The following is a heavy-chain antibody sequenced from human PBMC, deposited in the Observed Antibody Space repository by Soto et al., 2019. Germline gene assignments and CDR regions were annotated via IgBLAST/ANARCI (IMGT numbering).Heavy chain of an antibody. D-gene: IGHD5-18*01. CDR3: ERDRGYSYSQDGFDI. CDR2: ISAYIGNT. J-gene: IGHJ3*02. V-gene: IGHV1-18*01. Sequence: QVQVVQSGAEVKKPGASVKVSCKASGYTFTSYGISWVRPAPGQGLEWMGWISAYIGNTNYAQKLQGRVTMTTDTSTSTAYMELRSLRSGDTAVSYFERDRGYSYSQDGFDIWGRGTMVTVSS. CDR1: GYTFTSYG.